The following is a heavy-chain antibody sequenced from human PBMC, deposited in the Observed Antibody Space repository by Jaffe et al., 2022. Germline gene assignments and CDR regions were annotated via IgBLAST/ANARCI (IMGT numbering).Heavy chain of an antibody. CDR1: GGSISSYY. J-gene: IGHJ4*02. CDR2: IYYSGST. V-gene: IGHV4-59*01. Sequence: QVQLQESGPGLVKPSETLSLTCTVSGGSISSYYWSWIRQPPGKGLEWIGYIYYSGSTNYNPSLKSRVTISVDTSKNQFSLKLSSVTAADTAVYYCARETGYSSSWSFDYWGQGTLVTVSS. CDR3: ARETGYSSSWSFDY. D-gene: IGHD6-13*01.